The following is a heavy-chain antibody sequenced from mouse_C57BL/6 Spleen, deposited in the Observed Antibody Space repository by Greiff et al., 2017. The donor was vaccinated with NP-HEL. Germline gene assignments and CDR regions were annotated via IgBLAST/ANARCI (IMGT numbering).Heavy chain of an antibody. Sequence: EVKLMESGEGLVKPGGSLKLSCAASGFTFSSYAMSWVRQTPEKRLEWVAYISSGGDYIYYADTVKGRFTISRDNARNTLYLQMSSLKSEDTAMYYCTRDRPYFDVWGTGTTVTVSS. J-gene: IGHJ1*03. V-gene: IGHV5-9-1*02. CDR2: ISSGGDYI. D-gene: IGHD2-14*01. CDR3: TRDRPYFDV. CDR1: GFTFSSYA.